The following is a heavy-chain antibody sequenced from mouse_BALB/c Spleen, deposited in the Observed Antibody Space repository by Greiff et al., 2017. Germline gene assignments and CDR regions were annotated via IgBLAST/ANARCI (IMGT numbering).Heavy chain of an antibody. CDR3: ARLYDGYPFAY. V-gene: IGHV8-12*01. D-gene: IGHD2-3*01. CDR2: IYWDDDK. Sequence: QVTLKVSGPGILQPSQTLSLTCSFSGFSLSTSGMGVSWIRQPSGKGLEWLAHIYWDDDKRYNPSLKSRLTISKDTSSNQVFLKITSVDTADTATYYCARLYDGYPFAYWGQGTLVTVSA. J-gene: IGHJ3*01. CDR1: GFSLSTSGMG.